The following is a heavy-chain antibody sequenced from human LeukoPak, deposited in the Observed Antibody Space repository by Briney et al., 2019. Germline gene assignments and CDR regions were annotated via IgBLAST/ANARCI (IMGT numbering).Heavy chain of an antibody. CDR2: IYHSGST. V-gene: IGHV4-38-2*02. D-gene: IGHD2-15*01. Sequence: SETLSLTCTVSGYSISSGYYWGWIRQPPGKGLEWIGSIYHSGSTYYNPSLKSRVTISVDTSKNQFSLKLSSVTAADTAVYYCAREPTREVVVVAAQWFDPWGQGTLVTVSS. CDR3: AREPTREVVVVAAQWFDP. J-gene: IGHJ5*02. CDR1: GYSISSGYY.